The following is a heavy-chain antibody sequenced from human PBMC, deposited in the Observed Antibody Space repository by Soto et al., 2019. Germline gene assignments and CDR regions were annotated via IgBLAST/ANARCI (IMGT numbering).Heavy chain of an antibody. CDR2: IYFSGST. CDR1: GGSITSRGYY. CDR3: TGRLGKLEQHFNWDDYYYDLDV. V-gene: IGHV4-39*01. J-gene: IGHJ6*02. D-gene: IGHD1-1*01. Sequence: QLQLQESGPGLLKPSETLSLTCSVSGGSITSRGYYWGWVRQPPGKGLEWIGRIYFSGSTYFNPSLKSRVTISVDTSKNQFSLMLKSMTAADTAVYYCTGRLGKLEQHFNWDDYYYDLDVWGQGTTVTVSS.